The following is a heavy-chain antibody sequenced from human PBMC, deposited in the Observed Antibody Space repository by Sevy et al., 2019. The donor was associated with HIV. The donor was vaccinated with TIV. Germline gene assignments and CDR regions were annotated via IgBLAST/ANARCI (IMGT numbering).Heavy chain of an antibody. J-gene: IGHJ4*02. Sequence: GGSLRLSCAASGFTFSSYTMNWVRQAPGKGLEWVSSISSSSSYIYYADSVKGRFTISRDNAKNSLYLQMNSLRAEDTAVYYCARSSSTAMVRFDYWGQGTLVTVSS. CDR2: ISSSSSYI. CDR1: GFTFSSYT. D-gene: IGHD5-18*01. CDR3: ARSSSTAMVRFDY. V-gene: IGHV3-21*01.